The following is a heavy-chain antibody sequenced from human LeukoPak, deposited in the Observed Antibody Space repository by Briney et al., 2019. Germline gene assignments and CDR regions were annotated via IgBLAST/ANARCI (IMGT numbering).Heavy chain of an antibody. CDR3: ARVSDTSMVTPGFDS. CDR1: GYNFNRYA. CDR2: VSTSNGDT. J-gene: IGHJ4*02. D-gene: IGHD5-18*01. V-gene: IGHV1-18*01. Sequence: ASVKVSCKTSGYNFNRYAITWVRQAPGQGLEWMGWVSTSNGDTNYADTFRGGVTMTTDSVTKTAYLELRRLRSGDTAIYFCARVSDTSMVTPGFDSWGQGTLVTVSS.